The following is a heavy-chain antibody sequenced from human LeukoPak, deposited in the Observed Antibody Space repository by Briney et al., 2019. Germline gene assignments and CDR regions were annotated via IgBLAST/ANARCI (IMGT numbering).Heavy chain of an antibody. J-gene: IGHJ2*01. CDR2: IYSGGST. CDR3: ARDRMATITRYFDL. D-gene: IGHD5-24*01. Sequence: GGSLRLSCAASGFTVSSNYMSWVRQAPGKGLEWVSVIYSGGSTYYADSVKGRFTISRDNSKNTLYLQMNSLRAEDTAVYYCARDRMATITRYFDLWGRGTLVTVSS. V-gene: IGHV3-53*01. CDR1: GFTVSSNY.